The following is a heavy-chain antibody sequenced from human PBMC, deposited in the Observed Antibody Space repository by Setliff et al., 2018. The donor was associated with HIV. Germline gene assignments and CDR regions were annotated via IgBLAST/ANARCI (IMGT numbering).Heavy chain of an antibody. J-gene: IGHJ4*01. Sequence: PSETLSLTCAVYGESFGDYYWSWIRQPPGKGLEWIGEINHCESTNYNPSLKGRVTVSVDTSKKQFSLRLSSVSAADTALYYCARGGGITWRSYSFDYWGHGTLVTVSS. CDR1: GESFGDYY. V-gene: IGHV4-34*01. CDR2: INHCEST. D-gene: IGHD3-10*01. CDR3: ARGGGITWRSYSFDY.